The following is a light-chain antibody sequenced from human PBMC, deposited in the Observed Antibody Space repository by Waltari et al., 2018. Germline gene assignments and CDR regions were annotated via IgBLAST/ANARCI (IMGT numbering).Light chain of an antibody. CDR3: QQREYWPIT. CDR2: EAS. V-gene: IGKV3-11*01. CDR1: QSVDKN. J-gene: IGKJ5*01. Sequence: DIFLTQSPVTLSLSPGERATLSCRASQSVDKNLAWYRQKPGRAPRLLISEASKRATGIPARFSGSGSGTDFTLTISSLEPDDFAVYYCQQREYWPITFGQGTRLDIK.